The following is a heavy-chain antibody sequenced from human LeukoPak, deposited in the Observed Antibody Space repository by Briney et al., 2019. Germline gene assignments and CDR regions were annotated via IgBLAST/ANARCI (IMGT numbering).Heavy chain of an antibody. CDR2: IYYSWST. CDR1: GGSISSGGYY. V-gene: IGHV4-31*01. CDR3: ARGSLTYYDSSGYYYRAFDI. D-gene: IGHD3-22*01. Sequence: SETLSLTCTVSGGSISSGGYYWSWIRQHPGKGLERIGYIYYSWSTYYHPSLKRPLTISVDTSKNLFSLKLSSVTAADTAVCYCARGSLTYYDSSGYYYRAFDIWGQGTMVTVSS. J-gene: IGHJ3*02.